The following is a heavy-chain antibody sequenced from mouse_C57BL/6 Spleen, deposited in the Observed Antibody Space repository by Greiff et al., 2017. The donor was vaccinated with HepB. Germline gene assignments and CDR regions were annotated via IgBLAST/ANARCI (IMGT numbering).Heavy chain of an antibody. CDR3: ARSRALEGY. D-gene: IGHD3-1*01. Sequence: QVQLKQPGAELVKPGASVKLSCKASGYTFTSYWMHWVKQRPGQGLEWIGMIHPNSGSTNYNEKFKSKATLTVDKSSSTAYMQLSSLTSEGSAVYYCARSRALEGYWGQGTTLTVSS. V-gene: IGHV1-64*01. CDR1: GYTFTSYW. J-gene: IGHJ2*01. CDR2: IHPNSGST.